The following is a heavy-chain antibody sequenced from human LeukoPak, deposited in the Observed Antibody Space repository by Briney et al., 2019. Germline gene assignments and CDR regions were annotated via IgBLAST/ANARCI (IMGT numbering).Heavy chain of an antibody. V-gene: IGHV1-2*02. CDR1: GYTFTSYG. Sequence: ASVKVSCKASGYTFTSYGISWVRQAPGQGLEWMGWINPNSGGTNYAQKFQGRVTMTRDTSISTAYMELSRLRSDDTAVYYCARSRLRFGNWFDPWGQGTLVTVSS. J-gene: IGHJ5*02. D-gene: IGHD3-10*01. CDR2: INPNSGGT. CDR3: ARSRLRFGNWFDP.